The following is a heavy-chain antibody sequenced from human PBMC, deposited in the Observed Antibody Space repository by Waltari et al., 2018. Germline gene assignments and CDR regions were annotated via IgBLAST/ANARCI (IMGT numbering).Heavy chain of an antibody. CDR1: GVSISRRKYY. D-gene: IGHD3-3*01. Sequence: QQHLQESGPGLVKPSETLSLTFTVSGVSISRRKYYWGWIRQPPGKGLEWIGQISESGSSSYNPSLKSRVTISVDTSRNQISLNLYSVTAADAAVYYCARRENYNFWRDSFDVWGQGTVVTVSS. CDR2: ISESGSS. J-gene: IGHJ3*01. CDR3: ARRENYNFWRDSFDV. V-gene: IGHV4-39*01.